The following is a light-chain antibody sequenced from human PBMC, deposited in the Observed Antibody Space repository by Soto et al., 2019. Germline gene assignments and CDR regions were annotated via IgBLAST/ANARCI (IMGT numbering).Light chain of an antibody. J-gene: IGKJ4*01. CDR3: LQDYNYPLT. CDR2: AAS. Sequence: AIPMTQSPPSLSASVGDRVTITCRASQGIRNDLGWYQQKPGKAPKLLIYAASSLQSGVPSRFSGSGSGTDFTLTISSLQPEDFATYYCLQDYNYPLTFGGGTKVEIK. V-gene: IGKV1-6*01. CDR1: QGIRND.